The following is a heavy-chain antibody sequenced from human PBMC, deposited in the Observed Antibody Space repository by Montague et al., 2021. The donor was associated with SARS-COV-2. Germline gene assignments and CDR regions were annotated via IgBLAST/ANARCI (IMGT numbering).Heavy chain of an antibody. CDR3: ARDRFDFGAGRQGRIDF. Sequence: SETLSLTCTVSGDSITNHYWSWIRQPPGKGLEWIGRMHFTGRTNFSPFFSSRLTMSADTSKNQFSLKLTSVTAADTAIYYCARDRFDFGAGRQGRIDFWGQGTLVTVSS. CDR2: MHFTGRT. J-gene: IGHJ4*02. V-gene: IGHV4-4*07. CDR1: GDSITNHY. D-gene: IGHD3-10*01.